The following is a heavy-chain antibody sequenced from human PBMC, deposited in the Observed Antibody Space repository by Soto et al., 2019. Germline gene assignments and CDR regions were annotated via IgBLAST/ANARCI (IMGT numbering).Heavy chain of an antibody. CDR3: AKDTGAATRVGYYYGMDV. J-gene: IGHJ6*02. CDR2: ISYDGSNK. Sequence: GGSLRLSCAASGFTFSSYGMHWVRQAPGKGLEWVAVISYDGSNKYYADSVKGRFTISRDNSKNTLYLQMNSLRAEDTAVYYCAKDTGAATRVGYYYGMDVWGQGTTVTVSS. CDR1: GFTFSSYG. D-gene: IGHD6-13*01. V-gene: IGHV3-30*18.